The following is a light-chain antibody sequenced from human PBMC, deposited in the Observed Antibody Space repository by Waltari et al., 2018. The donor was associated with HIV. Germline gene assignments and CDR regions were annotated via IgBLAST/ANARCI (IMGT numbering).Light chain of an antibody. J-gene: IGLJ3*02. CDR2: NTN. V-gene: IGLV1-44*01. Sequence: QPELTQPPSSSGTPGQRVTISCSVTNPSIGTNTVNWYQHLPGTAPQPLIVNTNQRPSGVPDRFSGSKSGTSASLAISGLQSEDEADYFCAVWDDSLNGLWVFGGGTKVTVL. CDR3: AVWDDSLNGLWV. CDR1: NPSIGTNT.